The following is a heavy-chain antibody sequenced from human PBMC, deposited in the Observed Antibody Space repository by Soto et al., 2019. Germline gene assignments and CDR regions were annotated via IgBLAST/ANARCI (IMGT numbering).Heavy chain of an antibody. CDR3: VRDTQVLRYLGWVLPYYYGMDV. Sequence: PGGSLRLSCAASGFTFSSYWMHWVRQAPGKGLVWVSRINSDGNITSYADSVKGRFTISRDNAKNTLYLQMNSLRAEDTAVYYCVRDTQVLRYLGWVLPYYYGMDVWGQGTTVTVYS. J-gene: IGHJ6*02. CDR2: INSDGNIT. V-gene: IGHV3-74*01. CDR1: GFTFSSYW. D-gene: IGHD3-9*01.